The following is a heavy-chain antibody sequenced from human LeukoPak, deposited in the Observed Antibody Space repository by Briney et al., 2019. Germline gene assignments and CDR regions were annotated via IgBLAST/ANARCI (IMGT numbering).Heavy chain of an antibody. CDR1: GFTFSSYS. V-gene: IGHV3-21*01. CDR2: ISSSSSYI. CDR3: ARDFGSWTIDY. D-gene: IGHD6-13*01. Sequence: GGSLRLSCAASGFTFSSYSMNWVCQAPGKGLEWVSSISSSSSYIYYADSVKGRFTISRDNAKNSLHLQMNSLRAEDTAVYYCARDFGSWTIDYWGQGTLVTVSS. J-gene: IGHJ4*02.